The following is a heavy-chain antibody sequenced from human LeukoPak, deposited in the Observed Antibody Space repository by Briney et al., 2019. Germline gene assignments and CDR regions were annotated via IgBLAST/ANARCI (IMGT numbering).Heavy chain of an antibody. V-gene: IGHV1-69*02. Sequence: SVKVSCKASGGTFSSYTISWVRQAPGQGLEWMGRIIPILGIANYAQKFKGRVTITADKSTSTAYMELSSLRSEDTAVYYCARAPCSSTSCYSDLNWFDPWGQGTLVTVSS. CDR2: IIPILGIA. CDR1: GGTFSSYT. J-gene: IGHJ5*02. CDR3: ARAPCSSTSCYSDLNWFDP. D-gene: IGHD2-2*01.